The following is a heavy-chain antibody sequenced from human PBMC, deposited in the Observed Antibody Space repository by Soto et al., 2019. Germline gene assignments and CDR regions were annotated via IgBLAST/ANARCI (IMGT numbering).Heavy chain of an antibody. J-gene: IGHJ5*02. Sequence: PGGSLRLSCAASGLTFSSYWMHWVRQAPGKGLVWVSRINSDGSSTNYADSVKGRFTISRDNAKNSLFLQMNNLTVEDTAVYYCAKENWANPESWGQGTLVTVSS. CDR2: INSDGSST. D-gene: IGHD7-27*01. V-gene: IGHV3-74*01. CDR3: AKENWANPES. CDR1: GLTFSSYW.